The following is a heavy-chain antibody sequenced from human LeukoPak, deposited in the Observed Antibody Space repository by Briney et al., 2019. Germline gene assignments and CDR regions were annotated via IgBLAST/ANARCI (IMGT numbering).Heavy chain of an antibody. D-gene: IGHD2-15*01. J-gene: IGHJ4*02. V-gene: IGHV3-66*01. CDR3: ARNLISGPATHDS. CDR1: GFTVTNND. Sequence: GGSLRLSCAASGFTVTNNDMNWVRQAPGKGLEWVSVITSGGSTYFADSVKGRFTVSRDNSKNTLSLQMNSLRVEDTAVYYCARNLISGPATHDSWGQGALVTVSS. CDR2: ITSGGST.